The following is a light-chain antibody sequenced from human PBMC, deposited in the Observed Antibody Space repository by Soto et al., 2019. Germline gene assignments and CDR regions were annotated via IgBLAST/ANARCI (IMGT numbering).Light chain of an antibody. CDR2: DAS. CDR1: QSVTKNN. J-gene: IGKJ4*01. V-gene: IGKV3-11*01. Sequence: EIVLTQSPGTLSLSPVERANLSWRASQSVTKNNLNWYQQKPGQAPRLLISDASRRATGVPARFSGSGSGTDFTLSISGLEPEDSAVYYCQQRSNWPVSFGGGTKVDI. CDR3: QQRSNWPVS.